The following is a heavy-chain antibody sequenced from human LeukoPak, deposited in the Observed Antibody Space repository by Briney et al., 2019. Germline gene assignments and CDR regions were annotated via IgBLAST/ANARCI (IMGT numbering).Heavy chain of an antibody. CDR2: IYYSGST. J-gene: IGHJ4*02. CDR1: GGSISSGDYY. V-gene: IGHV4-30-4*01. CDR3: ARFYDSSGYYYVRYFDY. Sequence: PSETLSLTCTVSGGSISSGDYYWSWIRQPPGKGLEWIGYIYYSGSTYYNPSLKSRVTTSVDTSKNQFSLKLSSVTAADTAVYYCARFYDSSGYYYVRYFDYWGQGTLVTVSS. D-gene: IGHD3-22*01.